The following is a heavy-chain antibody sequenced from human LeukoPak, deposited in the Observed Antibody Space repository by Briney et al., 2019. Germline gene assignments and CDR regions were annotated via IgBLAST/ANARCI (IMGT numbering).Heavy chain of an antibody. CDR3: ARRRDSGSLQHFDY. V-gene: IGHV3-74*01. D-gene: IGHD1-26*01. CDR1: GFTFSSYW. CDR2: INSDGSST. Sequence: GGSLRLSCAASGFTFSSYWMHWVRQAPGKGLVWVSRINSDGSSTSYADSVKGRFTISRDNAKNSLYLQMNSLRAEDTAVYYCARRRDSGSLQHFDYWGQGTLVTVSS. J-gene: IGHJ4*02.